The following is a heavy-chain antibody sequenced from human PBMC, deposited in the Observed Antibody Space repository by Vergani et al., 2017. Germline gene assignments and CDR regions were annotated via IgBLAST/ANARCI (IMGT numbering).Heavy chain of an antibody. CDR3: ALLISTVKTVYYYYYGMDV. CDR2: INHSGST. CDR1: GGSFSGYY. D-gene: IGHD4-17*01. Sequence: QVQLQQWGAGLLKPSETLSLTCAVYGGSFSGYYWSWIRQPPGKGLEWIGEINHSGSTNYNPSLKSRVTISVDTSKNQFSLKLSSVTAADTAVYYCALLISTVKTVYYYYYGMDVWGQGTTVTVSS. J-gene: IGHJ6*02. V-gene: IGHV4-34*01.